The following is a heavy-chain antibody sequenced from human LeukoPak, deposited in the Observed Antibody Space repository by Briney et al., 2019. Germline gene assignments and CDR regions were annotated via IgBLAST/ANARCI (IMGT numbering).Heavy chain of an antibody. CDR2: IWYDGSNK. D-gene: IGHD3-10*01. V-gene: IGHV3-33*01. Sequence: PGGSLRLSCVVSGLTFRNYSMYWARQAPGKGLEWVALIWYDGSNKYYADSVKGRFTISRDNPKNTLYLQMNSLRAEDTAVYYCASWRGSGNYGGYFDYWGQGILVTVSS. J-gene: IGHJ4*02. CDR1: GLTFRNYS. CDR3: ASWRGSGNYGGYFDY.